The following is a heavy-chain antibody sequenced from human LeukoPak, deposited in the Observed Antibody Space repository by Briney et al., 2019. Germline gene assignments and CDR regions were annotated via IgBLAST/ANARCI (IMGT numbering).Heavy chain of an antibody. Sequence: SETLSLTCTVSGGSISSYYWSWIRQPPGKGLEWIGYIYYSGSTNYNPSLKSRVTISVDTSKNQFSLKLSSVTAADTAVYYCARGQLWSNYFGYWGQGTLVTVSS. CDR1: GGSISSYY. D-gene: IGHD5-18*01. J-gene: IGHJ4*02. V-gene: IGHV4-59*01. CDR3: ARGQLWSNYFGY. CDR2: IYYSGST.